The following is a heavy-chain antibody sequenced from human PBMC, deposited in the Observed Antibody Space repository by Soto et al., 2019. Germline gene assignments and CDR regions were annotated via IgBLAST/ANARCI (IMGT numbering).Heavy chain of an antibody. V-gene: IGHV3-30*18. CDR2: ISYDGSNK. Sequence: QLVESGGGVVQPGRSLRLSCAASGFTFSNYGMHWVRQASGKGLEWVAVISYDGSNKHYADSVKGRFAISRDNSKNTLYLQMNSLRGEDTAVYYCAKGQHCSCGSCYFNPSDYWGQGTLVTVSS. CDR1: GFTFSNYG. CDR3: AKGQHCSCGSCYFNPSDY. J-gene: IGHJ4*02. D-gene: IGHD2-15*01.